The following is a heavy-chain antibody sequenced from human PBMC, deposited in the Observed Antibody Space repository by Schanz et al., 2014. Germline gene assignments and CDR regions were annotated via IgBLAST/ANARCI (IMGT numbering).Heavy chain of an antibody. V-gene: IGHV3-23*04. CDR3: SKDKQGSRSDDS. Sequence: EVQLVESGGNFVQPGGSLRLSCAASGITFSTYAMSWARQTPGKGLEWVSSITTGGNTYYRDSVKGRFIVSRDNSKNTLYLEMNRLRVDDTAVYYCSKDKQGSRSDDSWGQGTLVTVSS. CDR2: ITTGGNT. J-gene: IGHJ5*01. CDR1: GITFSTYA. D-gene: IGHD2-15*01.